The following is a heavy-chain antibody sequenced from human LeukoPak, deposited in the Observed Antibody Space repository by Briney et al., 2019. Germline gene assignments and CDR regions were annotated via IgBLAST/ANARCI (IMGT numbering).Heavy chain of an antibody. CDR1: GFTFSDHY. CDR3: ARIMWVHYGTYYFDF. J-gene: IGHJ4*02. V-gene: IGHV3-72*01. D-gene: IGHD3-10*01. Sequence: GGSLRLPCAASGFTFSDHYIDWVRQAPGKGLEWVGRARNRANGYTTQYAASVKGRFTISRDDSENTVYLQMNSLKTEDTAVYFCARIMWVHYGTYYFDFWGQGTLVTVSS. CDR2: ARNRANGYTT.